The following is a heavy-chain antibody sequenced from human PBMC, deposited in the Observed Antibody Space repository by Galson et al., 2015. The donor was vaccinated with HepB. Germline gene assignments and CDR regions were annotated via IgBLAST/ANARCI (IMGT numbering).Heavy chain of an antibody. V-gene: IGHV1-8*01. CDR1: GYTFTSYD. D-gene: IGHD3-22*01. CDR2: MNPNSGNT. CDR3: ARVESVSYYYDSSGIDWFDP. Sequence: SVKVSCKASGYTFTSYDINWVRQATGQGLEWMGWMNPNSGNTGYAQKFQGRVTMTRNTSISTAYMELSSLRSEDTAVYYCARVESVSYYYDSSGIDWFDPWGQGTLVTVSS. J-gene: IGHJ5*02.